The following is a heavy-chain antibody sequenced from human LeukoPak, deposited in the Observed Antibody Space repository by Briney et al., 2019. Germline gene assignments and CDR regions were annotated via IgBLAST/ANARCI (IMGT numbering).Heavy chain of an antibody. CDR2: IYPGGSDT. D-gene: IGHD6-6*01. Sequence: PGEFLKISCKCCGYSFTNYWIGWRRQMPGEGLEGMGIIYPGGSDTKYSPSVQGQVTISADKSISTAYLQWSSLKASDTAMYYCARPYSSSSSFFFDCWGQGTLVTVSS. J-gene: IGHJ4*02. CDR1: GYSFTNYW. V-gene: IGHV5-51*01. CDR3: ARPYSSSSSFFFDC.